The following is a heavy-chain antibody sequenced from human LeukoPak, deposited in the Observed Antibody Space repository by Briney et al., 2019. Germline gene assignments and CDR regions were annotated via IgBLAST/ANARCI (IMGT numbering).Heavy chain of an antibody. V-gene: IGHV1-2*02. D-gene: IGHD6-13*01. CDR3: ARDSGSSWYEGDY. CDR2: INPNSGGT. CDR1: GYTFTGYY. Sequence: ASVKVSCKASGYTFTGYYMHWVRQAPGQGLEWMGWINPNSGGTNYAQKFQGRVTMTRDTSISTAYMELSRLRSDDTAVYYCARDSGSSWYEGDYWGQGTPVTVSS. J-gene: IGHJ4*02.